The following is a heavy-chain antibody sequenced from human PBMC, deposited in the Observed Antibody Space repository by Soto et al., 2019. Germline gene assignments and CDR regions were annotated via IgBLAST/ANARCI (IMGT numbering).Heavy chain of an antibody. D-gene: IGHD3-16*01. CDR1: GFTFSSYA. CDR3: AKAPENPRPFGDV. J-gene: IGHJ6*02. Sequence: EVQLLESGGGLVQPGGSLRLSCAASGFTFSSYAMSWVRQAPGKGLEWVSAISGSGGSTYYADSVKGRFTISRDNSKNTVYLQMSSLRAEDTALYYGAKAPENPRPFGDVWGQGTTVTVSS. CDR2: ISGSGGST. V-gene: IGHV3-23*01.